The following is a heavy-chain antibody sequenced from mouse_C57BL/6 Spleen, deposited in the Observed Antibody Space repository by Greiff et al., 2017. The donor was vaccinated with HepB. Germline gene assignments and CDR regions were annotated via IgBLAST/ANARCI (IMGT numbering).Heavy chain of an antibody. CDR2: FYPGSGSI. D-gene: IGHD1-1*01. J-gene: IGHJ1*03. V-gene: IGHV1-62-2*01. Sequence: VQVVESGAELVKPGASVKLSCKASGYTFTEYTIHWVKQRSGQGLEWIGWFYPGSGSIKYNEKFKDKATLTADKSSSTVYMELSRLTSEDSAVYFCARHGPHYYGSSYRYFDVWGTGTTVTVSS. CDR3: ARHGPHYYGSSYRYFDV. CDR1: GYTFTEYT.